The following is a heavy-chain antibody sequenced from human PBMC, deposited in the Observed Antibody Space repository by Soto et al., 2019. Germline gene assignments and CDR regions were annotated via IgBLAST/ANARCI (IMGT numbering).Heavy chain of an antibody. J-gene: IGHJ4*02. CDR2: IYSVGAA. D-gene: IGHD5-12*01. Sequence: GGSLRLSCAASGFTFSSYSMNWVRQAPGKGLQWVSVIYSVGAAHYTDSVKGRFIISRDNSKNTLYLQMNSLRTDDTAVYYCARDGYGDPLHYWGQGTPVTVSS. V-gene: IGHV3-53*01. CDR3: ARDGYGDPLHY. CDR1: GFTFSSYS.